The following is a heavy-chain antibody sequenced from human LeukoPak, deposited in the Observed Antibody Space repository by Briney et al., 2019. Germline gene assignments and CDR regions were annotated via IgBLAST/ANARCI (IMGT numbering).Heavy chain of an antibody. CDR1: GFTFSTYG. V-gene: IGHV3-30*02. D-gene: IGHD6-19*01. Sequence: PGGSLRLSCTASGFTFSTYGIHWVRQAPGKGLEWVAFIRYDGRNKYYADSVKGRFTISRDNSKNTLYLQMNSLRAEDTAVYYCARDRYSGWYGDYWGQGTLVTVSS. CDR3: ARDRYSGWYGDY. J-gene: IGHJ4*02. CDR2: IRYDGRNK.